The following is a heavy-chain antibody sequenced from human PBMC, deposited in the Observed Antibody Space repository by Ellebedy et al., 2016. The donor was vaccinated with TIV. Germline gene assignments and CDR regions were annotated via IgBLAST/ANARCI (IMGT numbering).Heavy chain of an antibody. D-gene: IGHD6-19*01. V-gene: IGHV4-34*08. J-gene: IGHJ4*02. CDR3: AEGRSGWYYFDY. CDR1: GFTFNSYW. Sequence: GSLRLSCAASGFTFNSYWMSWIRQPPGKGLEWIGEINQSGSATYNPSLKGRVTISVDMSKNQFSLRLTSVTAADTAVYYCAEGRSGWYYFDYWGQGTPVTVSS. CDR2: INQSGSA.